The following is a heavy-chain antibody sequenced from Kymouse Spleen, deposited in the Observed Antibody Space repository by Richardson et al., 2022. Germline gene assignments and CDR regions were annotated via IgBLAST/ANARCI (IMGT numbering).Heavy chain of an antibody. CDR3: ARDRDEGDRGDY. Sequence: QVQLQESGPGLVKPSETLSLTCTVSGGSVSSGSYYWSWIRQPPGKGLEWIGYIYYSGSTNYNPSLKSRVTISVDTSKNQFSLKLSSVTAADTAVYYCARDRDEGDRGDYWGQGTLVTVSS. V-gene: IGHV4-61*01. D-gene: IGHD3-16*02. J-gene: IGHJ4*02. CDR2: IYYSGST. CDR1: GGSVSSGSYY.